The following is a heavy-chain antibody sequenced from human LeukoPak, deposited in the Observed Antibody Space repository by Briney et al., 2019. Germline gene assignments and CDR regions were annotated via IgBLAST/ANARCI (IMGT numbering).Heavy chain of an antibody. J-gene: IGHJ3*02. Sequence: SETLSLTCSVSGGSVSSGSYYWSWIRQPPGKGREWIGDIHYSGSTNYNPSLKSRVTISVDTSKNQFSLKLTSVTAADTAVYYCAKARGATIFQSAFDIWGQGTMVTVSS. D-gene: IGHD5-24*01. CDR1: GGSVSSGSYY. CDR2: IHYSGST. V-gene: IGHV4-61*01. CDR3: AKARGATIFQSAFDI.